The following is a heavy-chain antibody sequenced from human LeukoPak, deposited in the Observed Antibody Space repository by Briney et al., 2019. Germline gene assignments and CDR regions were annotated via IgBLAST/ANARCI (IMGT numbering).Heavy chain of an antibody. CDR3: ATCGRAHNRTCYFDY. D-gene: IGHD1-1*01. CDR1: GCTFTSYY. V-gene: IGHV1-46*01. CDR2: INPSVGST. J-gene: IGHJ4*02. Sequence: ASVKVSCKASGCTFTSYYMHWVRQAPGQGLEWMGIINPSVGSTIYAQKFQGRVTMTRDTSTSTVYMELSSLRSEDTAVYYCATCGRAHNRTCYFDYWGQGTLVTVSS.